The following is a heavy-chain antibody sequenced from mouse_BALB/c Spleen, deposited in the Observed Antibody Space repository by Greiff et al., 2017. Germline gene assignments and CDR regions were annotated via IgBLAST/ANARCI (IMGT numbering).Heavy chain of an antibody. CDR2: INPNNGGT. V-gene: IGHV1-18*01. J-gene: IGHJ3*01. CDR3: ARHITTVVATPFAY. CDR1: GYTFTDYN. D-gene: IGHD1-1*01. Sequence: EVQLQQSGPELVKPGASVKIPCKASGYTFTDYNMDWVKQSHGKSLEWIGDINPNNGGTIYNQKFKGKATLTADKSSSTAYMQLSSLTSEDSAVYYCARHITTVVATPFAYWGQGTLVTVSA.